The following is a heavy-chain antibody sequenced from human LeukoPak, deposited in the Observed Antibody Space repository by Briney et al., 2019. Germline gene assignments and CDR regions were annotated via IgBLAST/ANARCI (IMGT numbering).Heavy chain of an antibody. CDR3: TTGIDY. CDR2: IKSKTDGGTT. Sequence: PGGSLRLSCAASGFTFSNAWMSWVRQAPGKGLEWVARIKSKTDGGTTDYAAPVKGRFTISRDDSKNTLYLQMNSLKTEDTAVYYCTTGIDYWGQGTLVTVSS. J-gene: IGHJ4*02. CDR1: GFTFSNAW. V-gene: IGHV3-15*01.